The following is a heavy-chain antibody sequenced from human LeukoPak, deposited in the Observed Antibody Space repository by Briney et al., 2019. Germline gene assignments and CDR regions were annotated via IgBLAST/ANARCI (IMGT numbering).Heavy chain of an antibody. CDR2: ISSGGNTI. CDR1: GFTFNSET. J-gene: IGHJ6*03. CDR3: VRDEKYISRKKSYYYMDV. Sequence: PGGSLRLSCAASGFTFNSETMNWVRQAPGKGLEWVSYISSGGNTIYYADSVKGRFTISRDNAKNSLYLQMNSLRAEDTAVYYCVRDEKYISRKKSYYYMDVWGKGTTVTVSS. V-gene: IGHV3-48*01. D-gene: IGHD2/OR15-2a*01.